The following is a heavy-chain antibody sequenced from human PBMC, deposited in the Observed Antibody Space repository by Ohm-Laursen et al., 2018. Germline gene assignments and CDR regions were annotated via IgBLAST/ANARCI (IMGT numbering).Heavy chain of an antibody. CDR3: AGDSLAVDY. CDR1: GGSISSYY. CDR2: IYTSGNT. V-gene: IGHV4-4*07. J-gene: IGHJ4*02. Sequence: SETLSLTCTVSGGSISSYYCSWIRQPAGKGLEWIGRIYTSGNTNYNPSLKSRVTISVDTSKNQFSLRLTSVTAADTAIYYCAGDSLAVDYWGQGTRVTVSS.